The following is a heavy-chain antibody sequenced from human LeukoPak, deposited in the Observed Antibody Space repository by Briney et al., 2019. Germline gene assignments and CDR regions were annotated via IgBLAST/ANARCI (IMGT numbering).Heavy chain of an antibody. D-gene: IGHD1-7*01. CDR3: ARHGGTGTTHYYYYYMDV. CDR2: IYPGDSDT. CDR1: GYSFTSYW. J-gene: IGHJ6*03. V-gene: IGHV5-51*01. Sequence: GEPLKISCKGSGYSFTSYWIGWVRQMPGKGLEWMGIIYPGDSDTRYSPSFQGQVTISADKSISTAYLQWSSLKASDTAMYYCARHGGTGTTHYYYYYMDVWGKGTTVTVSS.